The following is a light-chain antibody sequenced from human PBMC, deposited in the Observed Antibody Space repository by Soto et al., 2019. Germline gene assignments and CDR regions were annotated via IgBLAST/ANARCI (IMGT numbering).Light chain of an antibody. CDR2: LGS. Sequence: EIVMTQSPLSLPVTPGEPASISCRSSQSLLHSNGYNYLDWYLQKPGQSPQLLIYLGSNRASGVPDRFSGSGSGTDFTLRISRVEAEDVGVYYCMQARQTPITFGQGTRLEIK. CDR1: QSLLHSNGYNY. V-gene: IGKV2-28*01. J-gene: IGKJ5*01. CDR3: MQARQTPIT.